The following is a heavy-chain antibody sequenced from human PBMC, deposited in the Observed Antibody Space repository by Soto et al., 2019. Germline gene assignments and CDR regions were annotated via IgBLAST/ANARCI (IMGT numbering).Heavy chain of an antibody. CDR2: IRFDGSNI. CDR1: GFTFSGYG. CDR3: ARDGVGATTYFGYFDY. J-gene: IGHJ4*02. Sequence: GGSLRLSCAASGFTFSGYGMHWVRQAPGKGLEWVAIIRFDGSNIYYADSVKGRFTISRDNSKNTLSLQMNSLGAEDTAFYYCARDGVGATTYFGYFDYWGQGTLVTVSS. D-gene: IGHD1-26*01. V-gene: IGHV3-33*01.